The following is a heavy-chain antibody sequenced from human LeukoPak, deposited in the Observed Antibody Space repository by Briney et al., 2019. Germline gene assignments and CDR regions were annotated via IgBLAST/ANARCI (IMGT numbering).Heavy chain of an antibody. Sequence: GGSLTLSCSPSGVTDSSHYMSWVRQAPGKGLGWGSAIYSGGSTNYAASVNGRFTISRDSSKNTLYLQMNSLRAEDTAVYYCVISPNTYYFDYWGQGTLVTVSS. CDR2: IYSGGST. CDR1: GVTDSSHY. J-gene: IGHJ4*02. CDR3: VISPNTYYFDY. D-gene: IGHD2-2*02. V-gene: IGHV3-53*01.